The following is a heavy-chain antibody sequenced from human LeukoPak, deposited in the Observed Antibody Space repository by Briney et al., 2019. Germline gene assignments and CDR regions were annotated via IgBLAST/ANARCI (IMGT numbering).Heavy chain of an antibody. D-gene: IGHD3-10*01. Sequence: GGSLRLSCAASGFTFSSYEMNWVRQAPGKGLEWVSYISSSGSTIFYADSVKGRFTISRDNAKNSLYLQMNSLRAEDTGVYYCASGGVYGSGSLYNWFDPWGQGTLVTVSS. CDR1: GFTFSSYE. V-gene: IGHV3-48*03. J-gene: IGHJ5*02. CDR2: ISSSGSTI. CDR3: ASGGVYGSGSLYNWFDP.